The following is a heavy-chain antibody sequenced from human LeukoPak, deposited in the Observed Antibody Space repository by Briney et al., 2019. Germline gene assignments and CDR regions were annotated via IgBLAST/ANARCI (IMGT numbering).Heavy chain of an antibody. V-gene: IGHV3-74*01. J-gene: IGHJ5*02. CDR2: INGDGSNT. CDR1: GFTFRNDW. CDR3: SRSDWFDP. Sequence: GGSLRLSCAASGFTFRNDWMHWVRQAPGKGLVWVSRINGDGSNTFYADSVKGRFTTSRDNAKNTLYLQMNSLRDEDTAVYHCSRSDWFDPWGQGTLVTVSS.